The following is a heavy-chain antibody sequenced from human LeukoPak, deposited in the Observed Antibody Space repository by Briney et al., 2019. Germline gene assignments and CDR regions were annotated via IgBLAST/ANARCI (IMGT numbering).Heavy chain of an antibody. CDR1: GGSTSSSNYY. J-gene: IGHJ4*02. D-gene: IGHD3-3*01. Sequence: SETLSLTCTVSGGSTSSSNYYWGWIRQPPGKGLEWIGGIHYSGNTYYNPSLKSRVTISIDTSRNQFSLKLSSVTAADTAVYYCARLGAGPTYYDFWSGYSSFYFDYWGQGTLVTVSS. V-gene: IGHV4-39*01. CDR2: IHYSGNT. CDR3: ARLGAGPTYYDFWSGYSSFYFDY.